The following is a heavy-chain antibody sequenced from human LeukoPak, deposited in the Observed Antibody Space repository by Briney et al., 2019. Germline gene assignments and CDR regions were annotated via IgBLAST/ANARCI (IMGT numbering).Heavy chain of an antibody. CDR2: ISYSGTYI. V-gene: IGHV3-21*01. Sequence: GGSLRLSCAASGFTFSGSAMHWVRQAPGKGLEWVSFISYSGTYIDYADSVRGRFTISRDNAKNSLFLQMNSLRAEDTAVYYCARDWYGQADNWGQGTLVTVSS. J-gene: IGHJ4*02. D-gene: IGHD1-14*01. CDR3: ARDWYGQADN. CDR1: GFTFSGSA.